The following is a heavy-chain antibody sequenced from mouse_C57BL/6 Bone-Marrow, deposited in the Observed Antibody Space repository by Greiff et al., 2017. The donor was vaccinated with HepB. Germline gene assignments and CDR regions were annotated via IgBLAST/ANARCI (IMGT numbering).Heavy chain of an antibody. CDR3: ERRITTVVGDY. J-gene: IGHJ4*01. CDR2: ISNGGGST. D-gene: IGHD1-1*01. Sequence: EVMLVEPGGGLVQPGGSLKLSCAASGFTFSDYYMYWVRQTPEKRLEWVAYISNGGGSTYYPDTVKGRFTITRDNAKNTLYLQMSRVKSEDTAMYYCERRITTVVGDYWGQGTSVTVSS. V-gene: IGHV5-12*01. CDR1: GFTFSDYY.